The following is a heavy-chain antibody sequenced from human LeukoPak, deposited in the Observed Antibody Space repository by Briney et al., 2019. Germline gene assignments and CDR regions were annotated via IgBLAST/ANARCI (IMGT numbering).Heavy chain of an antibody. CDR2: ISPYSGGT. CDR1: EYTFSVYH. D-gene: IGHD6-13*01. CDR3: ARGDSSSWHLDY. V-gene: IGHV1-2*02. J-gene: IGHJ4*02. Sequence: GASVKVSCKASEYTFSVYHIHWVRQAPGQGLEWMGWISPYSGGTNYAQKFQGRVTMTRDTSITTAYMEVHRLTSDDTAVYYCARGDSSSWHLDYWGQGSLVTVSS.